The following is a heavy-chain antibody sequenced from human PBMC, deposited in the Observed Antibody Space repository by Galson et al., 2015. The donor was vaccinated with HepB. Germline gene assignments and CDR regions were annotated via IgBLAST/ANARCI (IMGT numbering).Heavy chain of an antibody. J-gene: IGHJ4*02. Sequence: SLRLSCAASGFTFSSYGMHWVRQAPGKGLEWVAVIWYDGSNKYYADSVKGRFTISRDNSKNTLYLQMNSLRAEDTAVYYCARDKGRYYSAAFDYWGQGTLVTVSS. D-gene: IGHD3-10*01. CDR3: ARDKGRYYSAAFDY. CDR2: IWYDGSNK. CDR1: GFTFSSYG. V-gene: IGHV3-33*01.